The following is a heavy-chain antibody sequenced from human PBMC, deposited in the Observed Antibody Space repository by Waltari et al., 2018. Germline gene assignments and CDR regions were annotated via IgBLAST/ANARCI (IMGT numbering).Heavy chain of an antibody. V-gene: IGHV4-34*01. D-gene: IGHD5-18*01. J-gene: IGHJ4*02. CDR3: ARGYSNGYGPGDS. Sequence: QVQLQQWGAGLVKPSETLSLTCAVYGASLRHYFWSWIRQAPGKGLEWIGEINHGGTTNYNPSLKSRFTISVDTSKSQFSLRLRSVTAADTAVYYCARGYSNGYGPGDSWGQGTLVTVSS. CDR2: INHGGTT. CDR1: GASLRHYF.